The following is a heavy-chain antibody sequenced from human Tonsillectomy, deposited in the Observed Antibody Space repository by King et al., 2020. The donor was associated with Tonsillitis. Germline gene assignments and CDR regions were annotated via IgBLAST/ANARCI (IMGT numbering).Heavy chain of an antibody. D-gene: IGHD3-10*01. J-gene: IGHJ3*02. V-gene: IGHV1-69*01. CDR1: GGIFSSYA. CDR3: ARDRVTMVRGALNAFDI. Sequence: VQLVQSGAEVKKPRSSVKVSCKASGGIFSSYAISWVRQAPGQGLEWMGGIIPIFGTANYAQKFQGRVTITADESTSTAYMELSSLRSEDTAVYYCARDRVTMVRGALNAFDIWGQGTMVTVSS. CDR2: IIPIFGTA.